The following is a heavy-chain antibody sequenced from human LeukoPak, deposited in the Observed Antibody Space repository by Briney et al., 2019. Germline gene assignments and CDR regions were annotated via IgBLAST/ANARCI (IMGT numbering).Heavy chain of an antibody. CDR3: AREMTIITYSFDS. V-gene: IGHV3-23*01. Sequence: PGGSLRLSCAASGLTFNTYAMSWVRQAPGKGLQWVSTVSGSGAGTFYGDSVKGRFTISRDNSNNTLYLQMNSLRAEDTAVYYRAREMTIITYSFDSWGQGTLVTVSS. CDR1: GLTFNTYA. CDR2: VSGSGAGT. D-gene: IGHD5-24*01. J-gene: IGHJ4*02.